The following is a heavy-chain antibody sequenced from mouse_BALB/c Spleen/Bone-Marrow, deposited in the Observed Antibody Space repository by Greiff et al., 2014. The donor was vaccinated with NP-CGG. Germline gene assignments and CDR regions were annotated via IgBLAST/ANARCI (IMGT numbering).Heavy chain of an antibody. CDR1: GFNIKDYY. Sequence: EVQLQQSGAELVRSGASVKLSCTASGFNIKDYYMHWVKQRPEQGLEWIGWIDPENGDTEYVPKFQGKATMTADTSSNTAYLQLSSLTSEDSAVYYCNAHITTVSYWGQGTTLTVSS. CDR2: IDPENGDT. J-gene: IGHJ2*01. D-gene: IGHD1-1*01. CDR3: NAHITTVSY. V-gene: IGHV14-4*02.